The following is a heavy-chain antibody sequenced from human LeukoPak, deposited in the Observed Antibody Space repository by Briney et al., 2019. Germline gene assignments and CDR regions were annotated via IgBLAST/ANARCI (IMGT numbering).Heavy chain of an antibody. CDR1: GGSISSGDYY. V-gene: IGHV4-31*03. CDR3: ARGYYYVSGSYWFDP. CDR2: IYYSGST. D-gene: IGHD3-10*01. Sequence: PSETLSLTCTVSGGSISSGDYYWSWIRQHPGKGLEWIGYIYYSGSTYYNPSLKSRVTISVDTSKNQFSLKLSSVTAADTAVYFCARGYYYVSGSYWFDPWGQGTLVTVSS. J-gene: IGHJ5*02.